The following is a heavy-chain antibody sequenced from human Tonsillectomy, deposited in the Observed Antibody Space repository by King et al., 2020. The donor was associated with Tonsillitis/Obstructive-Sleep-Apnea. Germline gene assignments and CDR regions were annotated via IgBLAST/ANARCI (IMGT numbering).Heavy chain of an antibody. CDR3: ARHWEYSSSSNWFDP. CDR1: GYSFTSYW. D-gene: IGHD6-6*01. J-gene: IGHJ5*02. V-gene: IGHV5-51*01. CDR2: IYPGDSDT. Sequence: QLVQAGAEVKKPGESLKISCKGSGYSFTSYWIGWVRQMPGKGLEWMGIIYPGDSDTRYSPSFQGQVTISADKSISTAYLQWSSLKASDTAMYYCARHWEYSSSSNWFDPWGQGTLVTVSS.